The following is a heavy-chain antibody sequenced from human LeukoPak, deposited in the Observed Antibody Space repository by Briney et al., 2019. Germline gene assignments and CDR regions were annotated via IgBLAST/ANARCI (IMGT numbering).Heavy chain of an antibody. CDR1: GFTFSSYG. CDR2: ISGSDGST. CDR3: AKDGGYYDFDS. Sequence: GGSLRLSCAASGFTFSSYGMSWVRQAPGKGLEWVSVISGSDGSTYYADSVKGRFTISRDNSKNTLYLQMYSLRVEDTAVYYCAKDGGYYDFDSWGQGTLVTVSS. D-gene: IGHD5-12*01. J-gene: IGHJ4*02. V-gene: IGHV3-23*01.